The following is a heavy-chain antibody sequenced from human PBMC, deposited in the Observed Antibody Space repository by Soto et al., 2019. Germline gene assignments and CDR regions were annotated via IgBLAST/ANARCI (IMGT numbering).Heavy chain of an antibody. CDR1: GFTFSSYS. J-gene: IGHJ4*02. Sequence: PVGSLRLSCAASGFTFSSYSMNWVRQAPGKGLEWVSSISSSSSYIYYADSVKGRFTISRDNAKNSLYLQMNSLRAEDTAVYYCARDDGPIAAAGYDYWGQGTLVTVSS. CDR3: ARDDGPIAAAGYDY. V-gene: IGHV3-21*01. CDR2: ISSSSSYI. D-gene: IGHD6-13*01.